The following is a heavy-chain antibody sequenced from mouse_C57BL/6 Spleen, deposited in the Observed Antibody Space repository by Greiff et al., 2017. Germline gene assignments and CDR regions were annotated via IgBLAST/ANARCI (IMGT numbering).Heavy chain of an antibody. V-gene: IGHV1-82*01. D-gene: IGHD4-1*01. CDR1: GYAFSSSW. J-gene: IGHJ2*01. Sequence: QVQLKESGPELVKPGASVKISCKASGYAFSSSWMNWVKQRPGKGLEWIGRIYPGDGDTNYNGKFKGKATLTADKSSSTAYMQLSSLTSEDSAVXFCARDGTYYFDYWGQGTTLTVSS. CDR3: ARDGTYYFDY. CDR2: IYPGDGDT.